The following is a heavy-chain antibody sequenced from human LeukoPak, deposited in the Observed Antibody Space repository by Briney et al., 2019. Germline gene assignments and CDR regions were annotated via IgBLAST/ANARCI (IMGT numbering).Heavy chain of an antibody. CDR3: AREDPYSEAFDI. Sequence: GGSLRLSCAASGFTFSNYWMHWVRQGPGKGLVWVSRVDGDGSITDNADSVKGRFTIYRDNDKNTLYLQMNSLTVDDTAVYFCAREDPYSEAFDIWGQGTMVTVSS. CDR1: GFTFSNYW. CDR2: VDGDGSIT. D-gene: IGHD2-21*01. V-gene: IGHV3-74*01. J-gene: IGHJ3*02.